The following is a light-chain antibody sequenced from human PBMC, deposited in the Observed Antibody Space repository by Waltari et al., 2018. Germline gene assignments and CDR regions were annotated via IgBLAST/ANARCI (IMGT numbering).Light chain of an antibody. Sequence: DIVMTQSPDYLAVSLGERATINCKSSQSVLYNSNNKNYLAWYQQKPGQPPKQLIYWASTRESGVPDRFSGSGSGTDFTLTISSLQAEDVAVYYCQQYYGNPRTFGQGTKLEIK. V-gene: IGKV4-1*01. CDR3: QQYYGNPRT. CDR2: WAS. CDR1: QSVLYNSNNKNY. J-gene: IGKJ2*01.